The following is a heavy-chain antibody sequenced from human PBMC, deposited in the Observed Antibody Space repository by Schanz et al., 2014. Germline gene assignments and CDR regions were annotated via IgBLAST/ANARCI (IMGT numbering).Heavy chain of an antibody. J-gene: IGHJ5*01. CDR3: AKTPREYCNYDSCPNWFDS. Sequence: EVQLAESGGGLVQPGGSLRLSCAASGFTFSGFWMTWVRQAPGKGLEWVSAISASGGTTYYADSVKGRFTISRDNSKNTLYLQMNSLRAEDTAVYYCAKTPREYCNYDSCPNWFDSWGQGTLVNVSS. V-gene: IGHV3-23*04. CDR2: ISASGGTT. D-gene: IGHD2-15*01. CDR1: GFTFSGFW.